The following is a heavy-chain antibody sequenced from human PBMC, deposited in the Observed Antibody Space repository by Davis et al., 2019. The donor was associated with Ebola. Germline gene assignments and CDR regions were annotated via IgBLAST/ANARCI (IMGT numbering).Heavy chain of an antibody. J-gene: IGHJ4*02. CDR2: VILKSGAT. CDR1: GYTFTDYN. D-gene: IGHD4-11*01. V-gene: IGHV1-2*04. CDR3: ARGHNYAHEY. Sequence: ASVKVSCKASGYTFTDYNIHWMRQAPGQRLDSLRRVILKSGATNYAQKFQGWVTMTRDTSISTVYMELSSLRYDDTADYYCARGHNYAHEYWGQGTLVTVSS.